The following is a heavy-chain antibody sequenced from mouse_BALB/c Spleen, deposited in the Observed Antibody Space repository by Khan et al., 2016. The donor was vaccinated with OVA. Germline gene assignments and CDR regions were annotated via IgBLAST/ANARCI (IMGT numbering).Heavy chain of an antibody. Sequence: VQLQESGAELVRPGVSVKISCKGSGYTFTDYAMHWVKQSHAKSLAWIGVISTYYGDADYSQKFKGKATMTVDRSSSTAYMELARLTSEDAAIYYWARGGKFAYWGQGTLVTVSA. J-gene: IGHJ3*01. V-gene: IGHV1S137*01. D-gene: IGHD1-1*02. CDR2: ISTYYGDA. CDR3: ARGGKFAY. CDR1: GYTFTDYA.